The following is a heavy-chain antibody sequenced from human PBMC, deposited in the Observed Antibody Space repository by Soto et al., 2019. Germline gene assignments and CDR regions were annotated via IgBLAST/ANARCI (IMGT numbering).Heavy chain of an antibody. V-gene: IGHV3-23*01. CDR1: GFPFASYA. Sequence: EVQLLESGGGLVQHGGTLGLSGTASGFPFASYALSWFGQAPGKGREGVSAITGSGDSTYYADSVKDRFTVSRDNSKNTLYLQMNSLRAEDTAVYYCAKVFVFTIREGFDYWGLGTLVTVSS. D-gene: IGHD3-3*01. CDR2: ITGSGDST. J-gene: IGHJ4*02. CDR3: AKVFVFTIREGFDY.